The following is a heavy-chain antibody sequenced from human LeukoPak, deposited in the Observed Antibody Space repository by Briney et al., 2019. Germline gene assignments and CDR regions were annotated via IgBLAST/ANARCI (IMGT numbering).Heavy chain of an antibody. CDR3: ARGSLRGRRTAFDY. V-gene: IGHV4-34*01. D-gene: IGHD2-21*02. Sequence: PSETLSLTCAVYGGSFSGYYWSWIRQPPGMGLEWIGEINHSGSTNYNPSLKSRVTISVDTSKNQFSLKLSSVTAADTAVYYCARGSLRGRRTAFDYWGQGTLVTVSS. CDR1: GGSFSGYY. CDR2: INHSGST. J-gene: IGHJ4*02.